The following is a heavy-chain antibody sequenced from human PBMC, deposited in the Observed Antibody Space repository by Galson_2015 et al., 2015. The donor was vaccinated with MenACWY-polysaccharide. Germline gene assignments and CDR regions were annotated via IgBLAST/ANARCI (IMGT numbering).Heavy chain of an antibody. J-gene: IGHJ4*02. Sequence: TLSLTCTVSGGSISSGSYYWSWIRQPAGKGLGWIGRIYTSGSTNYNPSLKSRVTISVDTSKNQFSLKLSSVTATDTAVYYCARDPGGYSYGYGFVRSGGFDYWGQGTLVTVSS. CDR2: IYTSGST. V-gene: IGHV4-61*02. D-gene: IGHD5-18*01. CDR3: ARDPGGYSYGYGFVRSGGFDY. CDR1: GGSISSGSYY.